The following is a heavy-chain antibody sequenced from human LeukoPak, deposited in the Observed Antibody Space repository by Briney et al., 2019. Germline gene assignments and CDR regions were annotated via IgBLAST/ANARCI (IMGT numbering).Heavy chain of an antibody. CDR2: IYYSGST. CDR1: GGSISSYY. Sequence: PSETLSLTCTVSGGSISSYYWSWIRQPPGKGLEWIGYIYYSGSTNYNPSLKSRVTLSVDTSKNQFSLRLSSVTAADTAVYYCARVTGIQDWYFDLWGRGTLVTVSS. D-gene: IGHD2-21*02. J-gene: IGHJ2*01. CDR3: ARVTGIQDWYFDL. V-gene: IGHV4-59*01.